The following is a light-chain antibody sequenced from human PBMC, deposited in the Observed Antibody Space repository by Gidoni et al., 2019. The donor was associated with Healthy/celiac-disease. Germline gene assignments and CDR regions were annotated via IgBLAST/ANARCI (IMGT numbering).Light chain of an antibody. V-gene: IGKV3-15*01. CDR1: QSVSSN. CDR2: GAS. Sequence: EIEMTQSPATLSVSPGERDTLSCRASQSVSSNLAWYQQKPGQAPRLLIYGASTRATGIPARFSGSGSGTEFTLTISSLQSEDFAVYYCQQYNNWPPMFGQGTKVEIK. CDR3: QQYNNWPPM. J-gene: IGKJ1*01.